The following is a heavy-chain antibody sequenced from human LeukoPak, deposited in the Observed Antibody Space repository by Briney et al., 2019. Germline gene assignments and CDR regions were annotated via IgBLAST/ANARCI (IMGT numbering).Heavy chain of an antibody. CDR3: AGGEGGGSYS. CDR2: IYYSGST. Sequence: PSETLSLTCTVSGGSISSYYWSWIRQPPGKGLEWIGYIYYSGSTNYNPSLKSRVTISVDTSKNQFSLKLSSVTAADTAVYYCAGGEGGGSYSGGREPLVPVSS. CDR1: GGSISSYY. D-gene: IGHD2-21*01. J-gene: IGHJ4*02. V-gene: IGHV4-59*01.